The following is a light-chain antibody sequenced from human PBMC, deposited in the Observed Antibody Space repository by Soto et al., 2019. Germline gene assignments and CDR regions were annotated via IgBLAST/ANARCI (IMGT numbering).Light chain of an antibody. CDR3: SSKTSSRTPFV. J-gene: IGLJ1*01. Sequence: QPVLTQPASVSGSPGQSITISCTGTSSDVGGYNYVSWYQQHPGNAPRLMIYEVNNRPSGVPNRFSGSKSGNTASLTISGLQAEDEADYYCSSKTSSRTPFVFGTGTKATVL. CDR1: SSDVGGYNY. V-gene: IGLV2-14*01. CDR2: EVN.